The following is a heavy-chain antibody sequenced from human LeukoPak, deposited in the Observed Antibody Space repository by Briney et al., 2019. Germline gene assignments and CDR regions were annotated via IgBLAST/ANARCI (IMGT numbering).Heavy chain of an antibody. CDR2: MPYDGSDK. V-gene: IGHV3-33*05. J-gene: IGHJ4*02. CDR1: GFIFNNFV. CDR3: ARDLKMKYCDF. D-gene: IGHD5-24*01. Sequence: PGRSLRLSCATTGFIFNNFVMHWVRQAPGKGLEWVALMPYDGSDKYYADSVKGRFTISRDNSKDTLYLQMNSPRVEDTAIYYCARDLKMKYCDFWGQGTLVTVSS.